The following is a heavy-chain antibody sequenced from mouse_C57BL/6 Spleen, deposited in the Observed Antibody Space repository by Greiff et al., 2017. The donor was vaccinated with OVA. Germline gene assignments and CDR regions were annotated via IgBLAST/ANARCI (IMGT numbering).Heavy chain of an antibody. CDR1: GYTFTDYN. V-gene: IGHV1-22*01. Sequence: LMEPGASVKMSCKASGYTFTDYNMHWVKQSHGKSLEWIGYINPNNGGTSYNQKFKGKATLTVNKSSSTAYMELRSLTSEDSAVYYCATGGLYYFDYWGQGTTLTVSS. CDR2: INPNNGGT. CDR3: ATGGLYYFDY. J-gene: IGHJ2*01.